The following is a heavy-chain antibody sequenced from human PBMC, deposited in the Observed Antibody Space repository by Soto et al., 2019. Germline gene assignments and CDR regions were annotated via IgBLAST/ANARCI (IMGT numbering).Heavy chain of an antibody. Sequence: GSLRLSCAASGFTFSSYGMHWVRQAPGKGLEWVAVISYDGSNKYYADSVKGRFTISRDNSKNTLYLQMNSLRAEDTAVYYCAKDLSVTDGMSVWGQRSTVT. CDR3: AKDLSVTDGMSV. D-gene: IGHD4-17*01. J-gene: IGHJ6*02. CDR1: GFTFSSYG. CDR2: ISYDGSNK. V-gene: IGHV3-30*18.